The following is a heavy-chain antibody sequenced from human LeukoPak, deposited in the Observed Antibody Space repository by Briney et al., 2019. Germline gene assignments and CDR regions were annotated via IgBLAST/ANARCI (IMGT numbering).Heavy chain of an antibody. J-gene: IGHJ4*02. V-gene: IGHV3-72*01. CDR2: SRNKANSYTT. Sequence: PGGSLRLSCAASGFTFSDHYIDWVRQAPGKGLEWVGRSRNKANSYTTGYAASVKGRFTISRDDSGNSLYLQMNSLKTEDTAVYYCARVVRYSGRGHYFDYWGQGTLVTVSS. CDR3: ARVVRYSGRGHYFDY. CDR1: GFTFSDHY. D-gene: IGHD1-26*01.